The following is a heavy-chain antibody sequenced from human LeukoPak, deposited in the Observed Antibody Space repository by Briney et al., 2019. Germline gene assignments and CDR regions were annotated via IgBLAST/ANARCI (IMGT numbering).Heavy chain of an antibody. J-gene: IGHJ4*02. CDR2: INPNSGGT. CDR1: GYTFTGYY. V-gene: IGHV1-2*02. Sequence: GASVKVSCKASGYTFTGYYMHWVRQAPGQGLEWMGWINPNSGGTNYAQKFQGRVTMTRDTSISTAYMELSRLRSDDTAVYYCARDESGRYSLIFDYWGQGTLVTVSS. D-gene: IGHD5-18*01. CDR3: ARDESGRYSLIFDY.